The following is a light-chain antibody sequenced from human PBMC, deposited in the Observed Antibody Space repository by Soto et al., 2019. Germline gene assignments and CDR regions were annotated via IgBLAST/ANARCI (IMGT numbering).Light chain of an antibody. CDR2: DVS. Sequence: LIPPRSVSGSPGQSVTISCTGTSSDVGTYNYVSWYRQHPGKAPKLMISDVSKRPSGVPDRFSGSKSDNTASLTISGLQAEDEGDYYCCSYAGSYIFVFGTGTKVTVL. CDR1: SSDVGTYNY. J-gene: IGLJ1*01. CDR3: CSYAGSYIFV. V-gene: IGLV2-11*01.